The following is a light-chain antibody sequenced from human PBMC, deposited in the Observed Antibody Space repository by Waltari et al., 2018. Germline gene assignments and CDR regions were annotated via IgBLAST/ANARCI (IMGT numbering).Light chain of an antibody. CDR2: SEY. Sequence: QFPQSPSSLSASVGDRVTITCRASQGISHYLAWYQQKPGTAPKLLIYSEYTLENGVPSRFSGSGSGKDFTLTISSLQPEDFARYYCQQLNSYQWTFGQGTKVEIK. J-gene: IGKJ1*01. V-gene: IGKV1-9*01. CDR3: QQLNSYQWT. CDR1: QGISHY.